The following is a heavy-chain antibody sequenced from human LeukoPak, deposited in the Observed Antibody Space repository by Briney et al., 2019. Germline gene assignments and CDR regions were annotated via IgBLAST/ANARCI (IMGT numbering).Heavy chain of an antibody. CDR3: ARSVSIGWYAEFDY. V-gene: IGHV1-46*03. D-gene: IGHD6-19*01. CDR1: GYTLTSYY. Sequence: EASVKVSCKASGYTLTSYYMHWVRQAPGQGLEWMGIINPNGGSTSYAQKFQGRVTMTRDTSKSTCYMELSNLRSEDTAVYYCARSVSIGWYAEFDYWGQGTLVTVSS. CDR2: INPNGGST. J-gene: IGHJ4*02.